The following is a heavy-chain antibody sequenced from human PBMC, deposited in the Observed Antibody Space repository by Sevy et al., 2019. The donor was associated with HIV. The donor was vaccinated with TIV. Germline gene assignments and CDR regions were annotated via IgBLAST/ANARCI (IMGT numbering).Heavy chain of an antibody. CDR2: IRTTASGGTT. CDR1: GFAFYDYS. J-gene: IGHJ4*02. V-gene: IGHV3-49*03. D-gene: IGHD6-13*01. CDR3: TRSFSVTWYPHY. Sequence: GGSLRLSCAASGFAFYDYSMSWIRQAPGKGLEWVGFIRTTASGGTTDYAASVKGTFIISRDDSKSIAYLQMNSLKTEDTAVYYCTRSFSVTWYPHYWGQGTLVTVSS.